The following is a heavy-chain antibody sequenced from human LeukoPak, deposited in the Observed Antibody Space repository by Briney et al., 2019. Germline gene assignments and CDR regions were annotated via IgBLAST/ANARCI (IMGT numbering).Heavy chain of an antibody. D-gene: IGHD2-2*01. V-gene: IGHV1-2*02. CDR1: GYTFTGYY. CDR3: ARETADIVVVPALD. CDR2: INPNSGGT. Sequence: ASVKVSCKASGYTFTGYYMHWVRQAPGQGLEWMGWINPNSGGTNYAQKFQGRVTMTRDTSISTAYMELSRLRSDDTAVYYCARETADIVVVPALDWGRGTLVTVSS. J-gene: IGHJ4*02.